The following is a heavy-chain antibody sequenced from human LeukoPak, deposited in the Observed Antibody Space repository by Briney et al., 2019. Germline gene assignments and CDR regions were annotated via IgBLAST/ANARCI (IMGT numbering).Heavy chain of an antibody. CDR3: ARGLKATVTTTFDY. D-gene: IGHD4-17*01. Sequence: GASVKVPCKASGYTFTGYYMHWVRQAPGQGLEWMGWINPNSGGTNYARKFQGWVTMTRDTSISTAYMELSRLRSDDTAVYYCARGLKATVTTTFDYWGQGTLVTVSS. CDR1: GYTFTGYY. CDR2: INPNSGGT. J-gene: IGHJ4*02. V-gene: IGHV1-2*04.